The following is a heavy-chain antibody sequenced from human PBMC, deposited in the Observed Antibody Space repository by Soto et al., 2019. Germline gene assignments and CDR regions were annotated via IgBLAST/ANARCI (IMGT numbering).Heavy chain of an antibody. CDR3: ARARGGDSGDYASLFDR. J-gene: IGHJ5*02. Sequence: VQLQESGPGLVTPSQTLSLTCTVFGGSVSIGDYLWSWIRQRPGNGLEWIGYIHDSWNTYYNPSLKSRVTISLDTSKHQFSLKVTSMTAADTAVYFCARARGGDSGDYASLFDRWGQGNLVTVSS. CDR1: GGSVSIGDYL. CDR2: IHDSWNT. V-gene: IGHV4-30-4*01. D-gene: IGHD4-17*01.